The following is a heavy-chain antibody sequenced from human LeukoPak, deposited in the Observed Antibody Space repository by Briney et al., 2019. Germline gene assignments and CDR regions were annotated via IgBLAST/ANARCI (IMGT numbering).Heavy chain of an antibody. CDR1: GFTFSNYA. J-gene: IGHJ4*02. D-gene: IGHD4-17*01. V-gene: IGHV3-23*01. CDR2: ISGSGGST. Sequence: GGSLRLSCAASGFTFSNYAMIWVRHAQGQGLEGVSDISGSGGSTYYADSVKGRFTISRDNSKNALYLQMNRLRAEDTAVYYCAKDTDRMTTVTSFDYWGQGTLVTVSS. CDR3: AKDTDRMTTVTSFDY.